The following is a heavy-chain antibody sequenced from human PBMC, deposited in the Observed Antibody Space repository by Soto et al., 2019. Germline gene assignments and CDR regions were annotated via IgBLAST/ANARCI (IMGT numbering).Heavy chain of an antibody. J-gene: IGHJ3*02. V-gene: IGHV3-13*01. Sequence: LRLSCAASGFTFSSYDMHWVRQATGKGLEWVSAIGTAGDTYYPGSVKGRFTISRENAKNSLYLQMNSLRAGDTAVYYCARDRSSSSWPEAFDIWRQGTMVTVSS. CDR1: GFTFSSYD. CDR2: IGTAGDT. CDR3: ARDRSSSSWPEAFDI. D-gene: IGHD6-13*01.